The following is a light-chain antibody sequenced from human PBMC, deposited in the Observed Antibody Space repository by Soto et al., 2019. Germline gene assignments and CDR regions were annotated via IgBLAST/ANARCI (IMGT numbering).Light chain of an antibody. CDR3: LQDYDYPLT. CDR2: ATS. V-gene: IGKV1-6*01. CDR1: QGIRND. J-gene: IGKJ4*01. Sequence: IPVTQSPSSLSASVGDRVTITCRASQGIRNDLGWYQQKPGGPPKLLIYATSRLQSGVPSRFSGSGSGTDFTLTISSLQPEDSATYYCLQDYDYPLTFGGGTKVQIK.